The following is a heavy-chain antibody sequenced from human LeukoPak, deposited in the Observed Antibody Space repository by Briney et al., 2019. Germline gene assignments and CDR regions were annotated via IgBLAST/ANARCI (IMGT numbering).Heavy chain of an antibody. Sequence: ASVKVSRKASGGTFSSYAISWVRQAPGQGLEWMGGIIPIFGTANYAQKFQGRVTITTDESTSTAYMELSSLRSEDTAVYYCARDSRDAYSFDYWGQGTLVTVSS. V-gene: IGHV1-69*05. D-gene: IGHD5-24*01. J-gene: IGHJ4*02. CDR2: IIPIFGTA. CDR3: ARDSRDAYSFDY. CDR1: GGTFSSYA.